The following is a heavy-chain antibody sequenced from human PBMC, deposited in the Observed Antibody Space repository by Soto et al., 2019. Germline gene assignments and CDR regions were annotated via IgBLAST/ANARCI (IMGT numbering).Heavy chain of an antibody. CDR2: IKQDGSEK. J-gene: IGHJ4*02. Sequence: EMQLVESGGDLVQPGGSLRLSCGASGFTLGSYWMTWVRQAPGKGLEWVANIKQDGSEKYYVDSVKGRFTISRDNAKNSLYLQMNSLSAEDTAVYFCARGACINGGCYAGILDYWGQGTLVTGSS. CDR1: GFTLGSYW. CDR3: ARGACINGGCYAGILDY. V-gene: IGHV3-7*04. D-gene: IGHD2-8*01.